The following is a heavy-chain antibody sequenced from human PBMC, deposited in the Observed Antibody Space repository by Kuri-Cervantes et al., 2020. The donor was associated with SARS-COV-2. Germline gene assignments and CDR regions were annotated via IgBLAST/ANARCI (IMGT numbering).Heavy chain of an antibody. CDR3: AKVHSGDNAYFDY. V-gene: IGHV3-48*01. D-gene: IGHD4/OR15-4a*01. CDR2: ITSSSSTV. J-gene: IGHJ4*02. Sequence: GESLKISCAASGFTLGTYSMNWVRQAPGKGLEWLSYITSSSSTVYYADSVKGRFTISRDNSKNTLYLQMSSLRAEDTAVYSCAKVHSGDNAYFDYWGQGTLVTVSS. CDR1: GFTLGTYS.